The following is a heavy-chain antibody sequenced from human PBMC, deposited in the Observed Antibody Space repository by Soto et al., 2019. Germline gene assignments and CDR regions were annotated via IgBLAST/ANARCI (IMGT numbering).Heavy chain of an antibody. CDR3: ARARTSSPVEFDY. D-gene: IGHD1-1*01. J-gene: IGHJ4*02. CDR2: IYYTGNT. Sequence: PSETLSLTCTVSGGSISSYYWSWIRQPPGKGLEWIGYIYYTGNTNYNPSLKSRVTISVDTSKNQFSLKLTSLTAADTAVYYCARARTSSPVEFDYWVQGTIVAVSA. V-gene: IGHV4-59*01. CDR1: GGSISSYY.